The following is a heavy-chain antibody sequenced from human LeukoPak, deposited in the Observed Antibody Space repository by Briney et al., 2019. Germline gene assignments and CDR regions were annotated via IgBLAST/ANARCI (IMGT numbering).Heavy chain of an antibody. CDR2: INSDGGGA. CDR1: GLTFGNNW. J-gene: IGHJ6*02. D-gene: IGHD3-3*01. CDR3: ARDGRITIFSGMDV. V-gene: IGHV3-74*01. Sequence: GGSLRLSCAASGLTFGNNWMHWVRQGPGKGLVWISRINSDGGGAIYADSVKGRFTISRDNAKNSLYLQMNSLRAEDTAVYYCARDGRITIFSGMDVWGQGTTVTVSS.